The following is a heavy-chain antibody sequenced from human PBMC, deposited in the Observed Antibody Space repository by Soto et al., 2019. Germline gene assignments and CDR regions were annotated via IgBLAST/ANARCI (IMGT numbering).Heavy chain of an antibody. CDR3: TGRKMTTSAAFDY. V-gene: IGHV3-73*01. CDR2: IKSKPNNYAT. CDR1: GFIFSDSA. Sequence: EVQLVESGGVLVQPGGSLKLSCSASGFIFSDSAIHWVRQAPGKGLEWVGRIKSKPNNYATAYAASLKGRFTISRDDSKDTAFLQMNSLKTEDTVLYYCTGRKMTTSAAFDYWGQGTLVTVSS. D-gene: IGHD4-4*01. J-gene: IGHJ4*02.